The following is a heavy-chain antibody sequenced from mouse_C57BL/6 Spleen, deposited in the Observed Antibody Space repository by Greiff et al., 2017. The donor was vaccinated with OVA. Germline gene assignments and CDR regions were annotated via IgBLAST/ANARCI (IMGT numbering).Heavy chain of an antibody. CDR1: GYSITSGYY. CDR2: ISYDGSN. J-gene: IGHJ2*01. Sequence: EVQRVESGPGLVKPSQSLSLTCSVTGYSITSGYYWNWIRQFPGNKLEWMGYISYDGSNNYNPSLKNRISITRDTSKNQFFLKLNSVTTEDTATYYCARYYYGSIYYFDYWGQGTTLTVSS. D-gene: IGHD1-1*01. V-gene: IGHV3-6*01. CDR3: ARYYYGSIYYFDY.